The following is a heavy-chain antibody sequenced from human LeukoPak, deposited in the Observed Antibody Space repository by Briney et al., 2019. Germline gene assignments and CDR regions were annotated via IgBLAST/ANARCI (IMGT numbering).Heavy chain of an antibody. CDR1: GYTFSGNS. J-gene: IGHJ4*02. V-gene: IGHV1-2*02. CDR3: ARGEGSSWFDY. Sequence: ASVKVSCKSSGYTFSGNSMHWVRQAPGQGLEWMGWINPNSGGTKYAQKFQGRVTMTRGTSINTAYMELSSLKSDDTAVYYCARGEGSSWFDYWGQGTLVTVSS. CDR2: INPNSGGT. D-gene: IGHD6-13*01.